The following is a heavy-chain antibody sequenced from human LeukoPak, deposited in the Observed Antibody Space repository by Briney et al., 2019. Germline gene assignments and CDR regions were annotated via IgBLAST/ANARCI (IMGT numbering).Heavy chain of an antibody. CDR1: GGSISSYY. V-gene: IGHV4-59*01. CDR3: ARTTLYYDYVWGSYPYFDY. CDR2: IYYSGST. Sequence: SETLSLTCAVSGGSISSYYWSWIRQPPGKGLEWIGYIYYSGSTNYNPSLKSRVTISVDTSKNQFSLKLSSVTAADTAVYYCARTTLYYDYVWGSYPYFDYWGQGTLVTVSS. D-gene: IGHD3-16*02. J-gene: IGHJ4*02.